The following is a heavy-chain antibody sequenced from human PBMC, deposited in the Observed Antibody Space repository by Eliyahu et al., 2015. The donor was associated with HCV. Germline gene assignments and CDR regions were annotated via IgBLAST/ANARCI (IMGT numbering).Heavy chain of an antibody. CDR2: IXYSGST. Sequence: QLQLQESGPGLVKPSETLSLTCTVSGGSISSSSYYWGWXRQPPGKGLEGIGSIXYSGSTYYNPSLKSRVTISVDTSKNQFSLKLSSVTAADTAVYYCARHGSYPYYYFDYWGQGTLVTVSS. D-gene: IGHD1-26*01. V-gene: IGHV4-39*01. CDR1: GGSISSSSYY. CDR3: ARHGSYPYYYFDY. J-gene: IGHJ4*02.